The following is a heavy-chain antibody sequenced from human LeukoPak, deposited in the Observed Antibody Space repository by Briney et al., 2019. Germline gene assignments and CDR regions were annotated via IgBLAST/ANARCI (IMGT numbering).Heavy chain of an antibody. CDR3: ARGEYQLPQGN. CDR1: GFTFSSHA. Sequence: GGSLRLSCAASGFTFSSHAMSWVRQAPGKGLEWVSVIYSGGSTYYADSVKGRFTISRDNSKNTLYLQMNSLRAEDTAVYYCARGEYQLPQGNWGQGTLDTVSS. J-gene: IGHJ4*02. CDR2: IYSGGST. V-gene: IGHV3-66*02. D-gene: IGHD2-2*01.